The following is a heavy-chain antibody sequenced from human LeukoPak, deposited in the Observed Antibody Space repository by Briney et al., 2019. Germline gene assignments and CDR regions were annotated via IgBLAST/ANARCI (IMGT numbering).Heavy chain of an antibody. CDR1: GYTFTSYA. V-gene: IGHV7-4-1*02. D-gene: IGHD3-10*01. CDR2: INTNTGNP. CDR3: ARAYVLLWFGELSDYYGMDV. J-gene: IGHJ6*02. Sequence: GASVKVSCKASGYTFTSYAMNWVRQAPGQGLEWMGWINTNTGNPTYAQGFTGRFVFSLDTSVSTAYLQISSLKAEDTAVYYCARAYVLLWFGELSDYYGMDVWGQGTTVTVSS.